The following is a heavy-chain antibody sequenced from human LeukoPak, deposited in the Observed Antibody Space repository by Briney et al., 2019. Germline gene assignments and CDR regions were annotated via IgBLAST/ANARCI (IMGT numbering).Heavy chain of an antibody. J-gene: IGHJ2*01. Sequence: AGGSLRLSCAASGFTFSSYAMHWVRLAPGKGQGLEWVAVISSDGTTKFYPDSVKGRFTISRDNSQKTLYLQLNSLRPEDTTVYYCARGSTTPGLWYFDLWGRGTLVTVSS. V-gene: IGHV3-30-3*01. D-gene: IGHD1-14*01. CDR1: GFTFSSYA. CDR2: ISSDGTTK. CDR3: ARGSTTPGLWYFDL.